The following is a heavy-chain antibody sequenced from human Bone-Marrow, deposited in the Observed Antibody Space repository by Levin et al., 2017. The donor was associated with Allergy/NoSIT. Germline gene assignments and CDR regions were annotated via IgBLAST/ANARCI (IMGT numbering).Heavy chain of an antibody. D-gene: IGHD5-12*01. CDR3: AKGSSSGLRLGKHYYYYMDV. CDR2: ISYDGSNK. Sequence: GGSLRLSCAASGFTFSSYGMHWVRQAPGKGLEWVAVISYDGSNKYYADSVKGRFTISRDNSKNTLYLQMNSLRAEDTAVYYCAKGSSSGLRLGKHYYYYMDVWGKGTTVTVSS. J-gene: IGHJ6*03. V-gene: IGHV3-30*18. CDR1: GFTFSSYG.